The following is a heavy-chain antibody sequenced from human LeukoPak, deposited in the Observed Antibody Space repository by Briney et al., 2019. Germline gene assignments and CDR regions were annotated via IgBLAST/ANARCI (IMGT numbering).Heavy chain of an antibody. CDR1: GSTFRNHA. J-gene: IGHJ6*03. CDR2: ISHDGTND. CDR3: VGSPTYYYMDV. V-gene: IGHV3-30*04. D-gene: IGHD3-10*01. Sequence: PGKSLRLSCAASGSTFRNHAIHWVRQAPGKGLKWVTVISHDGTNDYYRDSVKGRFTISRDNSKNTVLLQMNSLSPDDTAVYYCVGSPTYYYMDVWGKGTTVTVSS.